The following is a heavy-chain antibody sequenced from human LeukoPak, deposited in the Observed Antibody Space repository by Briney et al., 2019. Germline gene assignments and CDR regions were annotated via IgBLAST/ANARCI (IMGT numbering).Heavy chain of an antibody. V-gene: IGHV4-59*01. CDR2: IYYSGST. J-gene: IGHJ4*02. Sequence: SETLSLTCTVSGGSISSYYWSWIRQPPGKGLEWIGYIYYSGSTNYNPSLKSRVTISVDTSKNQFSLKLSSVTAADTAVYYCARGRGCSGGSCYSDIDYWGQGTLVTVSS. D-gene: IGHD2-15*01. CDR1: GGSISSYY. CDR3: ARGRGCSGGSCYSDIDY.